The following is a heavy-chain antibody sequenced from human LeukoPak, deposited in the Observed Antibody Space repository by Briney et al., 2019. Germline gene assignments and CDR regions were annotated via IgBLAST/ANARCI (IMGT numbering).Heavy chain of an antibody. CDR3: ARAFIAVAVSYY. CDR2: ISSSGSTI. Sequence: GGSLRLSCAASGFTFSSYEMNWVRQAPGKGLEWVSYISSSGSTIYYADSVKGRFTISRDNAKNSLYLQMNSLRAEDTAVYYCARAFIAVAVSYYWGQGTLVTVSS. J-gene: IGHJ4*02. D-gene: IGHD6-19*01. V-gene: IGHV3-48*03. CDR1: GFTFSSYE.